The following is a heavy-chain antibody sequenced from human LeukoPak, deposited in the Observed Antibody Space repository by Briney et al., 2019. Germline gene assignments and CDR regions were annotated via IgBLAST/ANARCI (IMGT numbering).Heavy chain of an antibody. CDR2: IYNSGST. V-gene: IGHV4-39*01. CDR1: GDSISSSSYY. Sequence: PSETLSLTCTVSGDSISSSSYYWGWIRQPPGKGLEWIGSIYNSGSTYYNPSLKSRVTISVDTSKNQFSLKLRSVTAADTAVYYCARHNYGDYFPALSLDYWGQGTLVTVSS. CDR3: ARHNYGDYFPALSLDY. J-gene: IGHJ4*02. D-gene: IGHD4-17*01.